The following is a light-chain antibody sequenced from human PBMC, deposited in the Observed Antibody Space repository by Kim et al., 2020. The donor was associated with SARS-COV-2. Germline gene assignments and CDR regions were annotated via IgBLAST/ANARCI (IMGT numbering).Light chain of an antibody. V-gene: IGKV3-15*01. Sequence: PGGRAPPSRRARPNFGPHFAWYQPKPGQAPRLLLYGTSIRATGIPARFSGSGSGTEFTLTISSLQSEDFAVYYCQQYNNWPLPCTFGQGTRLEI. J-gene: IGKJ2*02. CDR2: GTS. CDR1: PNFGPH. CDR3: QQYNNWPLPCT.